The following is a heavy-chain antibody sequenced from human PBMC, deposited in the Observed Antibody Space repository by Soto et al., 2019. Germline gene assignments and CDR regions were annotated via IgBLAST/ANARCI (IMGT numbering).Heavy chain of an antibody. D-gene: IGHD1-7*01. Sequence: SVKVSCKAAGRTFSSYAISWVRQAPGQGLEWMGGIIPIFGTANYAQKFQGRVTITADESTSTAYMELSSLRSEDTAVYYCATTLNNWNYPDYWGQGTLVTVSS. CDR2: IIPIFGTA. CDR3: ATTLNNWNYPDY. J-gene: IGHJ4*02. CDR1: GRTFSSYA. V-gene: IGHV1-69*13.